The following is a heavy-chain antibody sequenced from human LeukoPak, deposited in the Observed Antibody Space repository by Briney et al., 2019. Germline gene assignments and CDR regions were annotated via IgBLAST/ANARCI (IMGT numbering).Heavy chain of an antibody. CDR1: GGSISSGSYY. CDR3: ARDSSWVYSSSWYGFDY. V-gene: IGHV4-61*02. CDR2: IYTSGST. J-gene: IGHJ4*02. D-gene: IGHD6-13*01. Sequence: SQTLSLTCTVSGGSISSGSYYWSWIRQPAGKGLEWIGRIYTSGSTNYNPSLKSRVTISVDTSKNQFSLKLSSVTAADTAVYYCARDSSWVYSSSWYGFDYWGQGTLVTVSS.